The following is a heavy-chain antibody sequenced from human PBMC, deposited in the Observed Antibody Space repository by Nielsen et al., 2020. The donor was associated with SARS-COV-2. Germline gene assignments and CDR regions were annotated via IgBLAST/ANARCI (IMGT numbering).Heavy chain of an antibody. J-gene: IGHJ4*02. V-gene: IGHV1-69*13. CDR1: RYSFASYS. D-gene: IGHD5-18*01. CDR2: IIPIFAT. CDR3: ARGKLPSGYAL. Sequence: SVKVSCKASRYSFASYSMHWVRQAPGQGLEWMGGIIPIFATNYAQKFQGRVTISADESTSTVYMELSSLESEDTAVYFCARGKLPSGYALWGQGTLVTVSS.